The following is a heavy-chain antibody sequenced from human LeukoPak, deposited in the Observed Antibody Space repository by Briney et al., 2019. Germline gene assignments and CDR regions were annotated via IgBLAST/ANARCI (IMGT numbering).Heavy chain of an antibody. V-gene: IGHV4-4*02. CDR1: GGSISSSNW. CDR3: ARAYSSGSAIDP. J-gene: IGHJ5*02. Sequence: SETLSLTCAVSGGSISSSNWWSWVRQPPGKGLEWIGEIYHSGSTNYNPSLKSRVTISVDKSKNQFSLKLSSVTAADTTVYYCARAYSSGSAIDPWGQGTLVTVSS. CDR2: IYHSGST. D-gene: IGHD6-19*01.